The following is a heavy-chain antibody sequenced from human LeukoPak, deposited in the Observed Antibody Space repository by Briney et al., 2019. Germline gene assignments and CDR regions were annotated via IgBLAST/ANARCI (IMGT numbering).Heavy chain of an antibody. J-gene: IGHJ4*02. CDR1: GYSISSGYY. Sequence: SETLSLTCTVSGYSISSGYYWSWIRQPPGKGLEWIGEINHSGSTNYNPSLKSRVTISVDTSKNQFSLKLSSVTAADTAVYYCARGGAGFDYWGQGTLVTVSS. V-gene: IGHV4-38-2*02. D-gene: IGHD3-16*01. CDR2: INHSGST. CDR3: ARGGAGFDY.